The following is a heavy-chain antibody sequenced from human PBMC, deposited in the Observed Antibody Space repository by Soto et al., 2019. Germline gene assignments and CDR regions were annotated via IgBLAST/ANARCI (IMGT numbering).Heavy chain of an antibody. D-gene: IGHD5-12*01. CDR3: ARLTYSNTWLVFAY. CDR1: GGTFSRSA. V-gene: IGHV1-69*12. J-gene: IGHJ4*02. CDR2: IIPMFGRT. Sequence: QVQLVQSGAEVKKPGSSVKVSCKASGGTFSRSAISWVRQAPGQGLEWMGGIIPMFGRTDSAQKFQGRVTITADETTGTVYMELSSLRPDDTAVYYCARLTYSNTWLVFAYWGQGTLVTVSS.